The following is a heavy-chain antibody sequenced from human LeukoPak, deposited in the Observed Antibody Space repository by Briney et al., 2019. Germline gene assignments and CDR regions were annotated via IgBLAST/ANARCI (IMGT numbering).Heavy chain of an antibody. D-gene: IGHD6-13*01. CDR2: INPKSGGA. CDR3: ARVFQKQLSDY. CDR1: GFTFNAYN. V-gene: IGHV1-2*02. J-gene: IGHJ4*02. Sequence: ASVKVSCKASGFTFNAYNIHWVRQAPGQGLEWMGWINPKSGGANYAQKFQGRVTMTWDTSISTAYMELSRLRSDDTAVYYCARVFQKQLSDYWGQGSLVTVSS.